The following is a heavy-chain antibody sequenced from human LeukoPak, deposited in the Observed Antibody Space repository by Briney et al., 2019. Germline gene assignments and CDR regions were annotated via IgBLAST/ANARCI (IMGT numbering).Heavy chain of an antibody. D-gene: IGHD4-17*01. CDR1: GFTFSDHY. V-gene: IGHV3-72*01. Sequence: GGSLRLSCAASGFTFSDHYMDWVRQAPGKGLEWVGRTRNKANSYTTEYAASVKGRFTISRDDSKNSLYLQRNSLKTEDTAVYYCARDAYGDTLDYWGQGTLVTVSS. J-gene: IGHJ4*02. CDR2: TRNKANSYTT. CDR3: ARDAYGDTLDY.